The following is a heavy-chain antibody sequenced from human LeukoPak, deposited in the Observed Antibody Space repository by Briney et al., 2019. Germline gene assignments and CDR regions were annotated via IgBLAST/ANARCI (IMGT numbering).Heavy chain of an antibody. CDR1: GGSVSSGSYY. D-gene: IGHD3-10*01. Sequence: SETLSLTCTVSGGSVSSGSYYWSWIRQPPGKGLEWIGYIYYSGSTNYNPSLKSRVTMSVDTSKNQFSLKLSSVTAADTAVYYCARAPGPPYYYGSGPFDPWGQGTLVTVSS. V-gene: IGHV4-61*01. J-gene: IGHJ5*02. CDR3: ARAPGPPYYYGSGPFDP. CDR2: IYYSGST.